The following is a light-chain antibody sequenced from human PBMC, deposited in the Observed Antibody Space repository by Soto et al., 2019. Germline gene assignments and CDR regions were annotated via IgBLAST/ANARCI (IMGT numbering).Light chain of an antibody. V-gene: IGKV1-12*01. Sequence: DIQMTQSPSSVSASVGDRVTVTCRASQGISNWLAWYQQKPGKAPKLLIYAASSLQSGVPSGLSGSGSGTDFTLTFSSLQPEDFAAYCCQQANSFSPDTVGPGTKADIK. CDR1: QGISNW. J-gene: IGKJ3*01. CDR2: AAS. CDR3: QQANSFSPDT.